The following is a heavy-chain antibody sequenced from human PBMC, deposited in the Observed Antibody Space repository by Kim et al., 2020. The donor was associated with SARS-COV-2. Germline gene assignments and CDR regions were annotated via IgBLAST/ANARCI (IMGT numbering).Heavy chain of an antibody. D-gene: IGHD3-9*01. CDR2: ISYDGSNK. CDR1: GFTFSSYG. J-gene: IGHJ6*02. V-gene: IGHV3-30*18. CDR3: AKALKAVYYDILTGYYNYYYFYGMDV. Sequence: GGSLRLSCAASGFTFSSYGMHWVRQAPGKGLEWVAVISYDGSNKYYADSVKGRFTISRDNSKNTLYLQMNSLRAEDTAVYYCAKALKAVYYDILTGYYNYYYFYGMDVWGQGTTVTVSS.